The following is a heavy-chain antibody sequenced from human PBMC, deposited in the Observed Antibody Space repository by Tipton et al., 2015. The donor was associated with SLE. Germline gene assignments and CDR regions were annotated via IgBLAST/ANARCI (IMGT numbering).Heavy chain of an antibody. Sequence: TLSLTCTVSGVSISSYYWSWIRQPPGKGLEWFGYIYYSGSTNYNPSLRSRVTISVDTSKNQFSLKVRSVTAADTAVYYCASVNWGLTGWGQGTLVTVSS. V-gene: IGHV4-59*01. CDR2: IYYSGST. CDR1: GVSISSYY. J-gene: IGHJ4*02. D-gene: IGHD7-27*01. CDR3: ASVNWGLTG.